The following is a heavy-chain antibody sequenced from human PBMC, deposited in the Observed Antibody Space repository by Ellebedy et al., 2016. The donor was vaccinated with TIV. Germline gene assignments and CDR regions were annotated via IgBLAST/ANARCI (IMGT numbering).Heavy chain of an antibody. CDR1: GFTFSSYA. CDR3: ARGNSGSDAVYLDY. V-gene: IGHV3-30*04. Sequence: PGGSRRLSCAASGFTFSSYAMHWVRQAPGKGLGWVAVISYDGRNKYYANPVKGRFTISRDNSKNALYLQMNSLRAEDTAVYYGARGNSGSDAVYLDYWGQGTLVTVSS. J-gene: IGHJ4*02. CDR2: ISYDGRNK. D-gene: IGHD5-12*01.